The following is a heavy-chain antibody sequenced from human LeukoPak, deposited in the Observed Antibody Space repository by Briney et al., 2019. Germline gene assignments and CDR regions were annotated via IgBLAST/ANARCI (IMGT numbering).Heavy chain of an antibody. CDR3: ATPSTGRDGYNYPDAFDI. Sequence: GGSLRLSCAASGFTFSSYWMHWVRQAPGKGLVWVSRINSDGSSTSYADSVKGRFTISRDNAKNTLYLQMNSLRAEDTAVCYCATPSTGRDGYNYPDAFDIWGQGTMVTVSS. V-gene: IGHV3-74*01. CDR1: GFTFSSYW. J-gene: IGHJ3*02. D-gene: IGHD5-24*01. CDR2: INSDGSST.